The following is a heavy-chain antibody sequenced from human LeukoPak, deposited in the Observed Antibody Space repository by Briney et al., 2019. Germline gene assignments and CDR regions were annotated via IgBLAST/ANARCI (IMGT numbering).Heavy chain of an antibody. J-gene: IGHJ4*02. CDR1: GFTFDDYA. D-gene: IGHD3-22*01. Sequence: GGSLRLSCAASGFTFDDYAMHWVRQAPGKGLEWVSAISGSGGSTYYADSVKGRFTISRDNSKNTLYLQMNSLRAEDTAVYYCAKEGIAMIVVVMEPNYFDYWGQGTLVTVSS. CDR3: AKEGIAMIVVVMEPNYFDY. V-gene: IGHV3-23*01. CDR2: ISGSGGST.